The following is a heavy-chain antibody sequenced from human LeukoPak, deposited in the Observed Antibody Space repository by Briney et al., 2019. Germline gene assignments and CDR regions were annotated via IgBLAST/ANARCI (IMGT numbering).Heavy chain of an antibody. CDR3: ARDNSYGSPYYFDY. V-gene: IGHV3-21*01. CDR1: GFTFSSYS. J-gene: IGHJ4*02. CDR2: ISSSI. D-gene: IGHD5-18*01. Sequence: PGGSLRLSCAASGFTFSSYSMNWVRQAPGKGLEWVSFISSSIYYADSLKGRFTISRDNAKNSLYLQMNSLRAEDTAVYYCARDNSYGSPYYFDYWGQGTLVTVSS.